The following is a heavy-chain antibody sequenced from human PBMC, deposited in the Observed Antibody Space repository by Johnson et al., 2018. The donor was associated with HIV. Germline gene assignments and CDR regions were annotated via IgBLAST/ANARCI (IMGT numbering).Heavy chain of an antibody. D-gene: IGHD6-13*01. CDR2: LNSGGGT. CDR3: AKEEGWDSREGAFDI. J-gene: IGHJ3*02. V-gene: IGHV3-23*04. CDR1: RFTFDDYA. Sequence: VQLVESGGGLVQPGRSLRLSCAASRFTFDDYAMHWVRQAPGKGLEWVSVLNSGGGTYFADSVTGRFTISRDNAKNTLYLQMHSLRAEDTAVYYCAKEEGWDSREGAFDIWGQGTMVTVSS.